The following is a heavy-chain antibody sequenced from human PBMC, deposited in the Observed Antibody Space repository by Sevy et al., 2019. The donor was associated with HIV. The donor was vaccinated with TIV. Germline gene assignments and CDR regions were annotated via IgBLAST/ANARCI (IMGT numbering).Heavy chain of an antibody. CDR3: AKDIDSSGYYYFDY. CDR2: ISGSGGST. CDR1: GFSFSSYA. J-gene: IGHJ4*02. Sequence: GGSLRLSCAASGFSFSSYAMSWVRQAPGKGLEWVSGISGSGGSTYYADSVKGRFTISRDNSKNTLYLQMNSLRAEDTALCYCAKDIDSSGYYYFDYWGQGTLVTVSS. V-gene: IGHV3-23*01. D-gene: IGHD6-19*01.